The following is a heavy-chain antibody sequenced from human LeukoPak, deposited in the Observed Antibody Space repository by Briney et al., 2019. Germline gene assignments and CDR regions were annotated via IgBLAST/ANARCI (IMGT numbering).Heavy chain of an antibody. CDR1: GFIFSSYA. D-gene: IGHD3-22*01. J-gene: IGHJ4*02. CDR2: ISRGGGST. CDR3: AKDPIRDHYDTIPSYYFDS. Sequence: GGSLRLSCAASGFIFSSYAMSWVRQAPGKGLEWVSAISRGGGSTYHADSVKGRFTISRDNSKNTLYLRMTSLRADDTAVYYCAKDPIRDHYDTIPSYYFDSWGQGSLVTVSS. V-gene: IGHV3-23*01.